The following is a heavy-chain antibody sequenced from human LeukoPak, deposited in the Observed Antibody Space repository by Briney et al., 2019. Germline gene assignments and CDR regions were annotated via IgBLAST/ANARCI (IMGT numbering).Heavy chain of an antibody. V-gene: IGHV4-34*01. CDR1: GGSFSGYY. J-gene: IGHJ4*02. CDR2: INHSGST. CDR3: AREKREYYYDSIGYWVY. Sequence: PSETLSLTCAVYGGSFSGYYWSWIRQPPGKGLEWIGEINHSGSTNYNPSLKSRVTISVDTSKNQFSLKLSSVTAADTAVYYCAREKREYYYDSIGYWVYWGQGTLVTVSS. D-gene: IGHD3-22*01.